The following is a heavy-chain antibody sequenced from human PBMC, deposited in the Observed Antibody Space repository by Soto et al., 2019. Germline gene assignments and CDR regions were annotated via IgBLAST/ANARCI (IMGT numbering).Heavy chain of an antibody. V-gene: IGHV4-39*01. CDR1: GGSISSSSYY. J-gene: IGHJ6*02. CDR2: IYNSGST. Sequence: PSETLSLTCTVSGGSISSSSYYWGWIRQPPEKGLERIGSIYNSGSTYYNTSLKSRVTISVDTSKNKFSLKLSSVNAADKAVYYCSRQPWREQIGGYYYYGMDVWGQGTTVTVSS. D-gene: IGHD3-16*01. CDR3: SRQPWREQIGGYYYYGMDV.